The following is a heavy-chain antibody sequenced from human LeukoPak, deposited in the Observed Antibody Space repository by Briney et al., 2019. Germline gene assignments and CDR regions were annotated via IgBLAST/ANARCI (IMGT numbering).Heavy chain of an antibody. J-gene: IGHJ4*02. CDR3: AKSGGERGYSSG. CDR1: GGSIGIGGYY. D-gene: IGHD5-18*01. V-gene: IGHV4-31*01. Sequence: SSETLSLTCTVSGGSIGIGGYYWSWIRQHPGKGLEWIGYIYPSGTTYYNPSLKSQVTISVDTSKVQFSLTLRSATAADTAVYYCAKSGGERGYSSGWGQGTLVTVSS. CDR2: IYPSGTT.